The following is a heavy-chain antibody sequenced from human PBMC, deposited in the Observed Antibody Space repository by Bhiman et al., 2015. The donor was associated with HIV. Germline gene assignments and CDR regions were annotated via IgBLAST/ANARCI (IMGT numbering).Heavy chain of an antibody. CDR3: AKDMTGELRHGLTERGRDY. CDR1: GFTFDDYA. D-gene: IGHD1-26*01. Sequence: EVQLVESGGGLVETGRSLRLSCAASGFTFDDYAIHWVRQAPGKGLEWVSGISWNGASIGYADSVKGRFTISRDNAKNSLYLQMTSLRAEDTALYYCAKDMTGELRHGLTERGRDYWGQGTLVTVSS. CDR2: ISWNGASI. J-gene: IGHJ4*02. V-gene: IGHV3-9*01.